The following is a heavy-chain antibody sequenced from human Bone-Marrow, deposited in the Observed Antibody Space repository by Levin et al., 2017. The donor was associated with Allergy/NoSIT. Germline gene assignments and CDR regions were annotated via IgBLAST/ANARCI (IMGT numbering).Heavy chain of an antibody. Sequence: PGGSLRLSCAASGFTFNNWGMHWVRQAPGKGLEWVALISYDGSNTYYLDSVKGRFTISRDNSKNTLYLQMSSLRAEDTALYYCAKDLGAGIAATGSSFDYWGQGTLVTVSS. D-gene: IGHD6-13*01. CDR1: GFTFNNWG. J-gene: IGHJ4*02. CDR3: AKDLGAGIAATGSSFDY. CDR2: ISYDGSNT. V-gene: IGHV3-30*18.